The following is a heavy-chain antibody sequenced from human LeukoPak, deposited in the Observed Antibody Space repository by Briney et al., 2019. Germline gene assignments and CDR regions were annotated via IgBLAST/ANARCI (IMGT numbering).Heavy chain of an antibody. V-gene: IGHV4-39*07. D-gene: IGHD6-19*01. J-gene: IGHJ4*02. CDR2: GDYSGGT. Sequence: PSETLSLTCTVSGDSFTSVTDYWAWIRQPPGKGLEWIASGDYSGGTYYNPSLESRVAISADMPKNQISLKLTSVTGADTAVYYCAGERGEEYSSGWYKTNYFYNWGQGIRVTVSS. CDR3: AGERGEEYSSGWYKTNYFYN. CDR1: GDSFTSVTDY.